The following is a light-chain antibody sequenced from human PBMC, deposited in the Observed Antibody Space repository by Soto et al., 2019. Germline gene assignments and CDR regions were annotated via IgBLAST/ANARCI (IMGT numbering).Light chain of an antibody. Sequence: DIQMTQSPSSLSASVGDRVTMTCRASQSITTHVNWYQQKPGKAPKLLIYAASILQSGVPSRFSGSGSGTDFTLTISSLQPEDFANYFCQQSYSTPTPPTFGQGTKVEIK. CDR1: QSITTH. CDR2: AAS. V-gene: IGKV1-39*01. CDR3: QQSYSTPTPPT. J-gene: IGKJ2*01.